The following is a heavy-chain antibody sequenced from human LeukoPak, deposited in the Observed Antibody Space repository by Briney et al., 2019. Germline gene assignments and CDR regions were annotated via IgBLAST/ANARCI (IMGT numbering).Heavy chain of an antibody. CDR3: AKDMQWSPGY. CDR1: GFTFDDYA. V-gene: IGHV3-43*02. CDR2: ISGDGGST. D-gene: IGHD6-19*01. Sequence: GGSLRLSCAASGFTFDDYAMHRVRHAPGKGLEWVSLISGDGGSTYYADSVKGRFTISRDNSKNSLYLQMNSLRTEDTALYYCAKDMQWSPGYWGQGTLVTVSS. J-gene: IGHJ4*02.